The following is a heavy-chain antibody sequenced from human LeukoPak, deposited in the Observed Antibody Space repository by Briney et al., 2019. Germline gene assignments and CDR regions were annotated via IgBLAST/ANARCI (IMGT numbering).Heavy chain of an antibody. Sequence: PGESLRLSCAVSGFTFSSYAMSWVRQAPGKGLEWVSAISGSGGSTYYADSVKGRFTISRDNSKNTLYLQMNSLRTEDTAVYYCAKAVMVALAELGYWGQGTLVTVSS. CDR2: ISGSGGST. V-gene: IGHV3-23*01. J-gene: IGHJ4*02. D-gene: IGHD3-22*01. CDR3: AKAVMVALAELGY. CDR1: GFTFSSYA.